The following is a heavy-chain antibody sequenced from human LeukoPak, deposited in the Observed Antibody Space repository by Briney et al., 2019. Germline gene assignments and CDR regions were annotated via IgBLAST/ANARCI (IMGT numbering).Heavy chain of an antibody. CDR2: IIPIFGTA. Sequence: SVKVSCKASGGTFSSYAISWVRQAPGQGLEWMGGIIPIFGTANYAQKFQGRVTITTDESTSTAYMELSSLRSEDTAVYYCARMPPQRIAARPRHYMDVWGKGTTVTVSS. D-gene: IGHD6-6*01. CDR3: ARMPPQRIAARPRHYMDV. V-gene: IGHV1-69*05. CDR1: GGTFSSYA. J-gene: IGHJ6*03.